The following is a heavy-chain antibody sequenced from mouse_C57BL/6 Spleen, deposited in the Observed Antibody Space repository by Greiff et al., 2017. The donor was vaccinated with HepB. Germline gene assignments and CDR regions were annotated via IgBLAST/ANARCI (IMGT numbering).Heavy chain of an antibody. CDR2: INPSSGYT. CDR3: AREIYYDYGRVAY. J-gene: IGHJ3*01. Sequence: QVQLKQSGAELARPGASVKMSCKASGYTFTSYTMHWVKQRPGQGLEWIGYINPSSGYTKYNQKFKDKATLTADKSSSTAYMQLSSLTSEDSAVYYCAREIYYDYGRVAYWGQGTLVTVSA. D-gene: IGHD2-4*01. CDR1: GYTFTSYT. V-gene: IGHV1-4*01.